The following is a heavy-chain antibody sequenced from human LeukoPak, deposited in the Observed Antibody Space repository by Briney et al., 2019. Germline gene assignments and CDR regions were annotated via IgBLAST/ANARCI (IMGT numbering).Heavy chain of an antibody. Sequence: SETLSLTCAVYGGSFSGYCWSWIRQPPGKGLEWIGEINHSGSTNYNPSLKSRVTISVDTSKNQFSLKLSSVTAADTAVYYCAREGYDYDFWSGYYRRFDYWGQGTLVTVSS. CDR3: AREGYDYDFWSGYYRRFDY. D-gene: IGHD3-3*01. CDR2: INHSGST. CDR1: GGSFSGYC. V-gene: IGHV4-34*01. J-gene: IGHJ4*02.